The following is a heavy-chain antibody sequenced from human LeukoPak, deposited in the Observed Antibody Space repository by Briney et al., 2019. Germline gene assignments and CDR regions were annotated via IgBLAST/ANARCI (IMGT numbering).Heavy chain of an antibody. CDR2: IKPHSGGT. CDR3: ATVPCVISSCCPDNWFDG. Sequence: ASVKVSFKASGYTFTDYYILWLRQAPGQGLEWVGWIKPHSGGTNFAQRFQGRVTMTRDASISTVYMELTRLTSADTAVYYCATVPCVISSCCPDNWFDGCGPGTLVTVSS. D-gene: IGHD2-2*01. CDR1: GYTFTDYY. V-gene: IGHV1-2*02. J-gene: IGHJ5*02.